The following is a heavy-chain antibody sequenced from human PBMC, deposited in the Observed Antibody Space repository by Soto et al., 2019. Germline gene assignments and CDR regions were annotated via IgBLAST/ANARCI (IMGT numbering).Heavy chain of an antibody. D-gene: IGHD6-6*01. CDR2: INHSGST. J-gene: IGHJ6*02. V-gene: IGHV4-34*01. Sequence: PSETLSLTCAVYGGSFSGYYWSWIRQPPGKGLEWIGEINHSGSTNYNPSLESRVTISVDTSKNQFSLKLSSVTAADTAVYYCARLIGQLVPVWGHGMDVWGQGTTVTVSS. CDR1: GGSFSGYY. CDR3: ARLIGQLVPVWGHGMDV.